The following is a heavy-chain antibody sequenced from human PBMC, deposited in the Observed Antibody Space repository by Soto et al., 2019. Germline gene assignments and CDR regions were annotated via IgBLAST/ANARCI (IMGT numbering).Heavy chain of an antibody. CDR1: GGSVNSDSHY. Sequence: PSETLSLTCTVSGGSVNSDSHYWSWIRQPPGKGLEWIGHMFYSGSTNYNPSLKSRVTISGDTSKNQFSLKLSSVTAADTAVYYCARLVRSLHFDYWGQGTPVPVS. V-gene: IGHV4-61*01. D-gene: IGHD2-8*02. CDR2: MFYSGST. CDR3: ARLVRSLHFDY. J-gene: IGHJ4*02.